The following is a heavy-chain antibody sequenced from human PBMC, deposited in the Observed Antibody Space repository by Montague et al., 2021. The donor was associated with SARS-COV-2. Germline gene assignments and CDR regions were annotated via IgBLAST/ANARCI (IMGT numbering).Heavy chain of an antibody. CDR1: GGSISSYY. CDR3: ARRTGPRSITLFGVIISGHVFDI. V-gene: IGHV4-59*01. J-gene: IGHJ3*02. D-gene: IGHD3-3*01. CDR2: ISYSGST. Sequence: SETLSLTCTVSGGSISSYYWSWIRQPPGRGLQWIGYISYSGSTNYNPSLKSRVTISVDTSKNHFTLRLSSVTAADTAVYYRARRTGPRSITLFGVIISGHVFDIWGQGTMVTVSS.